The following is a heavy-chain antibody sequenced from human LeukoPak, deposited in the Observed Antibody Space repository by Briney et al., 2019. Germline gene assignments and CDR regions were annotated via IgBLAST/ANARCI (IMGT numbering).Heavy chain of an antibody. D-gene: IGHD3-22*01. CDR3: ARPPGYYAFDS. Sequence: GGSLRLSCEASGFSFSSYSMDWVRQAPGKGLEWVASITSGSRYLYYGDSVKGRFTVSRDNTKNSLHLQMNSLRVDDTAVYYCARPPGYYAFDSWGQGTLVTVSS. J-gene: IGHJ4*02. V-gene: IGHV3-21*06. CDR2: ITSGSRYL. CDR1: GFSFSSYS.